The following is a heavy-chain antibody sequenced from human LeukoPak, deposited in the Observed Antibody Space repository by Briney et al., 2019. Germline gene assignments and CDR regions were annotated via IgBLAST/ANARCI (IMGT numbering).Heavy chain of an antibody. J-gene: IGHJ5*02. V-gene: IGHV4-34*01. D-gene: IGHD5-12*01. CDR1: CGSFSGYY. CDR2: INHSGST. Sequence: PSETLSLTCAVYCGSFSGYYWSWIRQPPGKGLEWIGEINHSGSTNYNPSLKSQVTISVDTSKNQFSLKLGSVTAADTAVYYCARGGLKSGYGYNWFDPWGQGTLVTVSS. CDR3: ARGGLKSGYGYNWFDP.